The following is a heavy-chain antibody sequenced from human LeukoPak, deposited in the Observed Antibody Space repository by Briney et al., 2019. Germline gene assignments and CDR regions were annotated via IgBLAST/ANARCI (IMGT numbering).Heavy chain of an antibody. D-gene: IGHD3-10*01. CDR3: ARAPITIVRGVALYYFVY. CDR2: IIPIFGTA. V-gene: IGHV1-69*05. CDR1: GGTFSSYA. Sequence: SVKVSCKASGGTFSSYAISWVRQAPGQGLEWMGGIIPIFGTANYAQKFQGRVTITTDESTSTAYMELSSLRSEDTAVYYCARAPITIVRGVALYYFVYWGQGTLVTVSS. J-gene: IGHJ4*02.